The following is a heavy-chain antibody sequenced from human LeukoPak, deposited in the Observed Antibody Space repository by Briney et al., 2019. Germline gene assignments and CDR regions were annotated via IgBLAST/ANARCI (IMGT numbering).Heavy chain of an antibody. V-gene: IGHV1-46*01. Sequence: ASVKVSCKASGYTFTSYYMLWVRQAPGQGLEWMGIINPSGGSTSYAQKFQGRVTMTRDMSTSTVYMELSSLRAEDTAVYYCASYEDTAMVNYWGQGTLVTVSS. J-gene: IGHJ4*02. CDR2: INPSGGST. CDR3: ASYEDTAMVNY. D-gene: IGHD5-18*01. CDR1: GYTFTSYY.